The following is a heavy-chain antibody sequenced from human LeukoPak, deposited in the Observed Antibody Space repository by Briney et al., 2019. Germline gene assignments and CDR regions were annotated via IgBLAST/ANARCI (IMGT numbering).Heavy chain of an antibody. CDR2: IYTSGST. V-gene: IGHV4-61*02. Sequence: KPSETLSLTCTVSGGSISSGSYYWSWIRQPAGKGLEWIGRIYTSGSTNYNPSLKSRVTISVDTSKNQFSLKLSSVTAADTAVYYCARMGSFGASRGFDPWGQGTLVTVSS. CDR1: GGSISSGSYY. CDR3: ARMGSFGASRGFDP. D-gene: IGHD4/OR15-4a*01. J-gene: IGHJ5*02.